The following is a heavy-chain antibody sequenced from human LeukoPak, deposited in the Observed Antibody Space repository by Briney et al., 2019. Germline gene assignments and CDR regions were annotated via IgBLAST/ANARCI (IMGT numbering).Heavy chain of an antibody. V-gene: IGHV3-64*04. D-gene: IGHD4-17*01. CDR3: ARDNGDYRGYGMDV. J-gene: IGHJ6*02. CDR1: GFTFSTYT. Sequence: PGGSVRLSCSTSGFTFSTYTMHWVRQPAAKGREDVSAIRSDGDSTYYADSVKVRFTISRDNAKNTLYLQMNSVRAEDTAVYYCARDNGDYRGYGMDVWGQGTTVTVSS. CDR2: IRSDGDST.